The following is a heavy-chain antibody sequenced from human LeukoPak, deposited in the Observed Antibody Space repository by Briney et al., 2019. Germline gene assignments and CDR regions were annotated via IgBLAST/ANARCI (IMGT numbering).Heavy chain of an antibody. CDR1: GFTFNNYG. CDR2: IWYDGTNQ. D-gene: IGHD1-1*01. Sequence: GRSLRLSCAASGFTFNNYGMHWVRQAPGRGLEWVAVIWYDGTNQYCADSVKGRFSISRDNSKNTLYLQMDSLRVEDTAVYYCAKKTWTDDAFDVWGQGTMVTVSS. J-gene: IGHJ3*01. CDR3: AKKTWTDDAFDV. V-gene: IGHV3-33*06.